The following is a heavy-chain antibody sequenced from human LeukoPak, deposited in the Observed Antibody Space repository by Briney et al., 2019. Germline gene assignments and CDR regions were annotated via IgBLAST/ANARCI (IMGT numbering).Heavy chain of an antibody. D-gene: IGHD2-15*01. Sequence: PGGSLRLSCAASGFTFSAYNMYWVRHAPGNGLEWVSYISGGSGGIYYADSAKGRFTISRDNAKNSLYLQMNSLRAEDTAVYYCAREWTQHGGGGFYGMDVWGQGTTVTVSS. CDR2: ISGGSGGI. CDR3: AREWTQHGGGGFYGMDV. V-gene: IGHV3-48*04. CDR1: GFTFSAYN. J-gene: IGHJ6*02.